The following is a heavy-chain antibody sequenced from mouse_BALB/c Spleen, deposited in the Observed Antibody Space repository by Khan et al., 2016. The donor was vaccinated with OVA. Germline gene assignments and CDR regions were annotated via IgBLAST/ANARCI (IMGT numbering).Heavy chain of an antibody. CDR3: ARPGNRYERVFDY. D-gene: IGHD2-14*01. CDR1: GYTFTRYL. CDR2: FNPYNDGT. J-gene: IGHJ2*01. Sequence: VQLKESGPELVKPGASVQVSCKASGYTFTRYLMHWVKQKPGQGLEWIGYFNPYNDGTRYNEKFKGKATLTSDKSSSIAYMELNNLTSEDSAVYYCARPGNRYERVFDYWGQGTTLTVSS. V-gene: IGHV1S136*01.